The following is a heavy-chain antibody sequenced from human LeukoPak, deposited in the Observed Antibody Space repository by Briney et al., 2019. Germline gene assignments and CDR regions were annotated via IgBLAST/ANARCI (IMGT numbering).Heavy chain of an antibody. CDR1: GYTFTRYY. D-gene: IGHD3-10*01. CDR2: INPNSGGT. Sequence: GASVKVSCKASGYTFTRYYMHWVRQAPGQGLEWMGWINPNSGGTNYAQKFQGRVTMTRDTSISTAYMELSRLRSDDTAVYYCARDPHYYGSGTKVPQKIPGVGMSWFDPWGQGTLVTVSS. J-gene: IGHJ5*02. V-gene: IGHV1-2*02. CDR3: ARDPHYYGSGTKVPQKIPGVGMSWFDP.